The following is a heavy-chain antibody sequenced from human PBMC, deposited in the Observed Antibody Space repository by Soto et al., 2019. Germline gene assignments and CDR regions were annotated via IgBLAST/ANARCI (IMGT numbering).Heavy chain of an antibody. CDR1: GFTLSSYY. Sequence: EVQLVESGGGLVQPRGSLRLSCAASGFTLSSYYIHWVRQATGEGLAWVSGIGSGGDTHYADSVKGRFIISREDGKNSLYLQMNNLRVGDTAVYYCTRKTPPTGMEVWGQGATVTVSS. J-gene: IGHJ6*02. CDR2: IGSGGDT. D-gene: IGHD3-9*01. CDR3: TRKTPPTGMEV. V-gene: IGHV3-13*01.